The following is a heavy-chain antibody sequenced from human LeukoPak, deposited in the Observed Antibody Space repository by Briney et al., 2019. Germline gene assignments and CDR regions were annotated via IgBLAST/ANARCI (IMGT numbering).Heavy chain of an antibody. CDR2: ISYDGSNK. J-gene: IGHJ4*02. Sequence: GGSLRLSCAASGFTFSSYAMHWVRQAPGKGLEWEAVISYDGSNKYYADSVKGRFTISRDNSKNTLYLQMNSLRAEDTAVYYCARGEPHDYWGQGTLVTVSS. CDR1: GFTFSSYA. V-gene: IGHV3-30-3*01. D-gene: IGHD1-26*01. CDR3: ARGEPHDY.